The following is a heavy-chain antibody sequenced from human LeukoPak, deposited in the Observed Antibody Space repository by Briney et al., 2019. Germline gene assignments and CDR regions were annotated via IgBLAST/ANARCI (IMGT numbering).Heavy chain of an antibody. CDR2: IYYSGST. CDR3: ARGDLTGKFDY. Sequence: SETLSLTCTVSGGSISSGDYYWSWIRQPPGKGLEWIGYIYYSGSTYYNPSLKSRVTISVDTSKNQFSLKLSSVTAADTAVYYCARGDLTGKFDYWGQGTLVTVSS. D-gene: IGHD1-20*01. J-gene: IGHJ4*02. CDR1: GGSISSGDYY. V-gene: IGHV4-30-4*01.